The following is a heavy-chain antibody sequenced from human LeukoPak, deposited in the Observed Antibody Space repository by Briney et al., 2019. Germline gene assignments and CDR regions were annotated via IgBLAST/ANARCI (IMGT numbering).Heavy chain of an antibody. CDR1: GFTFSNYE. J-gene: IGHJ4*02. V-gene: IGHV3-48*03. CDR3: ARDGLPVTAAGPDY. D-gene: IGHD6-13*01. Sequence: PGGSLRLSCAASGFTFSNYEMNWVRQAPGKGLEWISYISSSGSAIYYADSVKGRFTISRDNAKNSLYLQMNSLRVEDTATYYCARDGLPVTAAGPDYWGQGTLVTVSS. CDR2: ISSSGSAI.